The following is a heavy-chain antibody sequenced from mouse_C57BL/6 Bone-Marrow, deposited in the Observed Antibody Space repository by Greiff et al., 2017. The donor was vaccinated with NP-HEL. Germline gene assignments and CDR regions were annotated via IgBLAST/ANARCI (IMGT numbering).Heavy chain of an antibody. D-gene: IGHD1-1*01. J-gene: IGHJ2*01. CDR2: INPNNGGT. Sequence: EVKLMESGPELVKPGASVKMSCKASGYTFTDYNMHWVKQSHGKSLEWIGYINPNNGGTSYNQKFKGKATLTVNKSSSTAYMELRSLTSEDSAVYYCARRVYYGSSYDYFDYWGQGTTLTVSS. CDR3: ARRVYYGSSYDYFDY. V-gene: IGHV1-22*01. CDR1: GYTFTDYN.